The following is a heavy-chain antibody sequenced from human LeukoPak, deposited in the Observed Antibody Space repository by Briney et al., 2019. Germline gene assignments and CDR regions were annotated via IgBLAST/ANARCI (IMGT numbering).Heavy chain of an antibody. Sequence: PSETLSLTCAVNGGSFSGYYWSWIRQPPGKGLEWIGEINHSGSTNYNPSLKSRVTISVDTSKNQFSLKLSSVTAADTAVYYCARGIREWPVVPAAFDYWGQGTLVTVSS. D-gene: IGHD2-2*01. CDR1: GGSFSGYY. CDR3: ARGIREWPVVPAAFDY. CDR2: INHSGST. V-gene: IGHV4-34*01. J-gene: IGHJ4*02.